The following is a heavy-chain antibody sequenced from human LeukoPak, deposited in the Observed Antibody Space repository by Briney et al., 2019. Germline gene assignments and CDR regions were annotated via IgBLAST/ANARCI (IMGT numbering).Heavy chain of an antibody. CDR2: ISAYNGNT. D-gene: IGHD3-3*01. J-gene: IGHJ4*02. CDR3: ARVVYDFWSGYYDRGYFDY. CDR1: GYTFTSYG. V-gene: IGHV1-18*01. Sequence: ASVKVSCKASGYTFTSYGISWVRQAPGQGLEWMGWISAYNGNTNYAQKLQGRVTMTTDTSTSTAYMELRSLRSDDTAVYYCARVVYDFWSGYYDRGYFDYWGQGTLVTVSS.